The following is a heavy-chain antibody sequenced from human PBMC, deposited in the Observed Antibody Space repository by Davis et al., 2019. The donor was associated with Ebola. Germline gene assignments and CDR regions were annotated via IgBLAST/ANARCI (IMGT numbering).Heavy chain of an antibody. CDR3: ARLKTTMYYFDY. Sequence: KVSCKGSGYSVTSYWIGRVRQMPGKGLEWMGIIYPGDSDTRYSPSFQGQVTISADKSISTAYLQWSSLKASDTAMYYCARLKTTMYYFDYWGQGTLVTVSS. J-gene: IGHJ4*02. V-gene: IGHV5-51*01. D-gene: IGHD1-14*01. CDR1: GYSVTSYW. CDR2: IYPGDSDT.